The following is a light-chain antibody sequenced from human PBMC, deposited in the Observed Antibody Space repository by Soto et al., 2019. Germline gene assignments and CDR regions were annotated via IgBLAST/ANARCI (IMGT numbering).Light chain of an antibody. CDR2: EVS. Sequence: QSVLTQPASVSGSPGQSITISCTGTSSDVGGYNYVSWYQQHPGKAPKVIIYEVSNRPSGVSNRFSGSKSVNTASLTISGLQAEDEADYYCSSYTRSSTLVFGTGTKLTVL. CDR3: SSYTRSSTLV. CDR1: SSDVGGYNY. J-gene: IGLJ1*01. V-gene: IGLV2-14*01.